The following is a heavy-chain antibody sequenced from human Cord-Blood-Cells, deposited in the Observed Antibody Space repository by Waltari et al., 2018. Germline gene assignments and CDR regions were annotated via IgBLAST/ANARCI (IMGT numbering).Heavy chain of an antibody. V-gene: IGHV3-13*01. CDR2: IGTAGDT. J-gene: IGHJ3*02. CDR3: ARGQRGKNDAFDI. Sequence: EVQLVESGGGLVQPGGSLRLSCAASGFTFSSYDMNWVRQATVKVLEWVSAIGTAGDTYYPGSVKGRFTISRENAKNSLYLQMNSLRAGDTAVYYCARGQRGKNDAFDIWGQGTMVTVSS. D-gene: IGHD6-25*01. CDR1: GFTFSSYD.